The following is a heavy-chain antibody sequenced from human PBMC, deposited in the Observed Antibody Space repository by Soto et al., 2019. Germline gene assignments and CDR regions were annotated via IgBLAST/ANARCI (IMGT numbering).Heavy chain of an antibody. V-gene: IGHV4-4*02. J-gene: IGHJ4*02. Sequence: SETLSLTCAVSGDSISSSCWWSWVRQPPGKGLEWIGEIYHSGSTNYNPSLKSRVTISVDKSKNQFSLKLNSVTAADTAVYYCARVGYCSGGNCNSGFDYWGQGTLVTVSS. CDR1: GDSISSSCW. CDR3: ARVGYCSGGNCNSGFDY. D-gene: IGHD2-15*01. CDR2: IYHSGST.